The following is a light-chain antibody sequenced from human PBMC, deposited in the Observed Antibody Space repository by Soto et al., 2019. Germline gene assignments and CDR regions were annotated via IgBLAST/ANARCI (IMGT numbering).Light chain of an antibody. CDR3: QQYGSSPRT. Sequence: EIVLTQSPGTLSLSPCERATLSWSASQSVSGSYLAWYQQKPGQAPRLLIYGAYNRATAIPDRFSGSGSGTDFTLTISRLEPEDFAVYYCQQYGSSPRTFGQGTKVDIK. V-gene: IGKV3-20*01. CDR1: QSVSGSY. J-gene: IGKJ1*01. CDR2: GAY.